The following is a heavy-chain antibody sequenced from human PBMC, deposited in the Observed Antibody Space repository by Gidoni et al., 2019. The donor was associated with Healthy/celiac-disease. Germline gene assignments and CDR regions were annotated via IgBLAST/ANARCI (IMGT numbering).Heavy chain of an antibody. D-gene: IGHD3-10*01. V-gene: IGHV3-30*18. CDR3: AKDGRVRGVTDY. Sequence: QVQLVESGGGVVQPGRSLRTSCAASGFTFSSYVMHWVRQAPGKGLEWVAFISYEGSNKYYADSVKGRFTISRDNSKNTLYLQMNSLRAEDTAVYYCAKDGRVRGVTDYWGQGTLVTVSS. CDR1: GFTFSSYV. CDR2: ISYEGSNK. J-gene: IGHJ4*02.